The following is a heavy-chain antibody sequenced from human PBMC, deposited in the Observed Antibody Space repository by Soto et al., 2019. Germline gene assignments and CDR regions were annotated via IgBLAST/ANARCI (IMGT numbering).Heavy chain of an antibody. V-gene: IGHV3-30*18. Sequence: ESGGGVVQPGRSLKLSCLASGFTFNDYAMHWVRQAPGKGLEWVALISYDESNKDYADSVKGRFTISRDNSKNALYLQINSLRSEDTAVYYCAKLRLATYDFWGGCESWGQGTLVTVSS. D-gene: IGHD3-3*01. CDR2: ISYDESNK. J-gene: IGHJ4*02. CDR1: GFTFNDYA. CDR3: AKLRLATYDFWGGCES.